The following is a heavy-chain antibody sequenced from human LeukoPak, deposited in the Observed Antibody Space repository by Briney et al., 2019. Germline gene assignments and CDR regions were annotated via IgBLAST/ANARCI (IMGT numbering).Heavy chain of an antibody. D-gene: IGHD1-26*01. Sequence: ASVKVSCKASGYTLTGYYMHWVRQAPGQGLEWMGWINPSSGGTNYAQKFQGRVTMTRDTSISTAYMELSRLRSDDTAVYYCARGVGATLDDYWGQGTLVTVSS. CDR3: ARGVGATLDDY. V-gene: IGHV1-2*02. CDR1: GYTLTGYY. CDR2: INPSSGGT. J-gene: IGHJ4*02.